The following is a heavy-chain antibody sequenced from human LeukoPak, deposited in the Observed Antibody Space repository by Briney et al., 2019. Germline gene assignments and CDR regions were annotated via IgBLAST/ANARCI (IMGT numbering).Heavy chain of an antibody. J-gene: IGHJ6*02. CDR2: INPNSGGT. V-gene: IGHV1-2*06. CDR1: GYTFTGYY. CDR3: ATTAGLAYCGGDCYFYYYYGMDV. D-gene: IGHD2-21*02. Sequence: GASVTVSCTASGYTFTGYYMHWVRQAPGQGLEWMGRINPNSGGTNYAQKFQGRVTMTGDTSISTAYMELSRLRSDDTAVYYCATTAGLAYCGGDCYFYYYYGMDVWGQGTTVTVSS.